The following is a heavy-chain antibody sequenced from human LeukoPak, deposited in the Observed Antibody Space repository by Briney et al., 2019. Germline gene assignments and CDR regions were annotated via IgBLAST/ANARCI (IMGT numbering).Heavy chain of an antibody. CDR1: GGSFSSYY. Sequence: SETLSLTCTVSGGSFSSYYWTWIRQPPGKGLEWIGYIYYSGSTNYNPSLKSRVTISVDKSKNQFSLKLSSVTAADTAVYYCATATHQTTVTTWFDYWGQGTLVTVSS. D-gene: IGHD4-17*01. V-gene: IGHV4-59*12. CDR3: ATATHQTTVTTWFDY. J-gene: IGHJ4*02. CDR2: IYYSGST.